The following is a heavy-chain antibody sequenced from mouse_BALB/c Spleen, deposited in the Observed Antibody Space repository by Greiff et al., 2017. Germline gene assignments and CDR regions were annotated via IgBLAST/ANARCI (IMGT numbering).Heavy chain of an antibody. V-gene: IGHV8-8*01. CDR3: ARIKGNPGAMDY. CDR2: IWWDDDK. D-gene: IGHD2-1*01. J-gene: IGHJ4*01. CDR1: GFSLSTSGMG. Sequence: QVTLKECGPGILQPSQTLSLTCSFSGFSLSTSGMGVGWIRQPSGKGLEWLAHIWWDDDKRYNPALKSRLTISKDTSSNHVFLKIASVDTADTATYYCARIKGNPGAMDYWGQGTSVTVSS.